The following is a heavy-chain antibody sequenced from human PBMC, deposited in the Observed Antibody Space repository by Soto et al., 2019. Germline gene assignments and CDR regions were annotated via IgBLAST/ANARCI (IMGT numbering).Heavy chain of an antibody. J-gene: IGHJ4*02. Sequence: PSETLSLTCAVSGYSITSSNWWSWVRQAPGKGLEGIGEIYHSGATTYNPSLKSRATISVDPSNNHFSLKLTSVTAADTAVYFCARDLGTGTDYWGRGTLVTVSS. V-gene: IGHV4-4*02. D-gene: IGHD1-1*01. CDR2: IYHSGAT. CDR1: GYSITSSNW. CDR3: ARDLGTGTDY.